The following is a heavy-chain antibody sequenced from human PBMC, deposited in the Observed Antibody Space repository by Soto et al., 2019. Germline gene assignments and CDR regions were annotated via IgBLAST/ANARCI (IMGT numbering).Heavy chain of an antibody. CDR3: VRDSGAKLSSS. V-gene: IGHV1-69*01. D-gene: IGHD6-13*01. CDR2: IVPIRRAA. Sequence: QVQLVQSGAEVKKTGSSVSVSCKASGGTFSSYRLNWLRQAPGHGLEWVGGIVPIRRAAEYAQGFQGRVTITADETTRTSYMELRSLKSQDTAVYYCVRDSGAKLSSSWGQGPLVTVSS. J-gene: IGHJ4*02. CDR1: GGTFSSYR.